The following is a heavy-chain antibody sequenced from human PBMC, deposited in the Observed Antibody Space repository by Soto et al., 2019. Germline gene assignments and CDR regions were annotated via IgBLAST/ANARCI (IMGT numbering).Heavy chain of an antibody. CDR1: GDSIGTTHSY. D-gene: IGHD2-8*01. CDR3: ARHEGNGNVWPLDY. CDR2: IHYSGST. V-gene: IGHV4-39*01. J-gene: IGHJ4*02. Sequence: SETLSLTCTVSGDSIGTTHSYWAWIRQSPGRGLEWIGNIHYSGSTYYMPSLRSRVTLSVDTSKNQFSLRLTSVTAEDTAVYYCARHEGNGNVWPLDYWGQGILVTVSS.